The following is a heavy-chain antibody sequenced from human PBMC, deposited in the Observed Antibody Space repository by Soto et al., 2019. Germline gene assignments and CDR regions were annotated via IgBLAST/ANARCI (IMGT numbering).Heavy chain of an antibody. V-gene: IGHV3-21*01. D-gene: IGHD3-3*01. CDR1: GFTFSSYS. Sequence: PGGSLRLSCAASGFTFSSYSMNWVRQAPGKGLEWVSSISSSSSYIYYADSVKGRFTISRDNAKNSLYLQMNSLRAEDTAVYYCARDSYDFWSGYYRSAYYYGMDVWGQGTTVTVSS. CDR2: ISSSSSYI. CDR3: ARDSYDFWSGYYRSAYYYGMDV. J-gene: IGHJ6*02.